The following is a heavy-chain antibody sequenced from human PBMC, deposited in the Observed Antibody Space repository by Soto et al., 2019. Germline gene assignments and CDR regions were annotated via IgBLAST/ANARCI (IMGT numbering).Heavy chain of an antibody. D-gene: IGHD3-22*01. CDR2: ISAYNGNT. V-gene: IGHV1-18*01. CDR3: ASPTGHYYDSSGYYFGY. Sequence: ASVKVSCKTSGYTFTNFGLSWVRQAPGQGLEWMGWISAYNGNTNYAQNFQGRVTMTTDTSTSTAYMELSSLRSEDTAVYYCASPTGHYYDSSGYYFGYWGQGTLVTVSS. J-gene: IGHJ4*02. CDR1: GYTFTNFG.